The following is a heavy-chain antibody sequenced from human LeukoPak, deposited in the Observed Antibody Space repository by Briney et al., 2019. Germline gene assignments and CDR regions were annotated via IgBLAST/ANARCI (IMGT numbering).Heavy chain of an antibody. CDR3: AKWAAYTTGWSGPLDH. Sequence: ASVKVSCKASGYTFTGHHMHWVRQAPGQGLEWMGWIDPNSGDTNYAQKFQGRVTMTRDTSISTAYMELSRLRSDDTAVYYCAKWAAYTTGWSGPLDHWGQGMLVTVSS. V-gene: IGHV1-2*02. CDR2: IDPNSGDT. D-gene: IGHD6-19*01. CDR1: GYTFTGHH. J-gene: IGHJ4*02.